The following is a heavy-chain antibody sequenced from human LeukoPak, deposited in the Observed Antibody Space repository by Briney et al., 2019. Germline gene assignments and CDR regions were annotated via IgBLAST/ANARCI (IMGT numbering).Heavy chain of an antibody. Sequence: PGRSLRLSCAASGFTFDDYAMHWVQQAPGKGLEWVSGISWNSGSIGYADSVKGRFTISRDNAKNSLYLQMNSLRAEDMALYYCAKDTGGDYDSSGYFDYWGQGTLVTVSS. J-gene: IGHJ4*02. CDR2: ISWNSGSI. CDR3: AKDTGGDYDSSGYFDY. V-gene: IGHV3-9*03. D-gene: IGHD3-22*01. CDR1: GFTFDDYA.